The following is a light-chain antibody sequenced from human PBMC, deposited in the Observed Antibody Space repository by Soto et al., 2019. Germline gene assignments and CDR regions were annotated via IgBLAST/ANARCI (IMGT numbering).Light chain of an antibody. Sequence: EVVLTQSPDTLSLSPGERATLSCRASQNVSSTYLAWYQQKPGQAPRLLIYDASTRATGIPARFSGSGSGTAFTLTISRLEPEDFAVYYCQQYGSSPRTCGQGTRWIS. CDR1: QNVSSTY. V-gene: IGKV3-20*01. CDR2: DAS. J-gene: IGKJ1*01. CDR3: QQYGSSPRT.